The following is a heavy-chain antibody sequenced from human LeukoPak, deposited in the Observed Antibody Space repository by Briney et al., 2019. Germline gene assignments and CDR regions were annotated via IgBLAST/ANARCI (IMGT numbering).Heavy chain of an antibody. CDR1: GFTFSRHA. Sequence: GGSLRLSCAASGFTFSRHAMSWVRQAPGKGLEWVSTTGLNGVNTLCAESVQGRFSISRDNSKNTLDLQMDHLRVDDTAVYYCAKGDDIGKHPTRAYYFDTWGQGTLVTVSS. CDR3: AKGDDIGKHPTRAYYFDT. J-gene: IGHJ4*02. D-gene: IGHD5-24*01. CDR2: TGLNGVNT. V-gene: IGHV3-23*01.